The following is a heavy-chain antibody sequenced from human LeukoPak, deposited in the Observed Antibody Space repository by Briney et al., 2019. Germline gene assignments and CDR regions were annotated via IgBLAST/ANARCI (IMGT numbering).Heavy chain of an antibody. J-gene: IGHJ4*02. CDR2: ISSSSSSYI. CDR3: ARRIELTRWIQLWFDY. CDR1: GFTFSSYS. V-gene: IGHV3-21*01. D-gene: IGHD5-18*01. Sequence: TGGSLRLSCAASGFTFSSYSMNWVRQAPGKGLEWVSSISSSSSSYIYYADSVKGRFAISRDNAKNSLYLQMNSLRAEDTAVYYCARRIELTRWIQLWFDYWGQGTLVTVSS.